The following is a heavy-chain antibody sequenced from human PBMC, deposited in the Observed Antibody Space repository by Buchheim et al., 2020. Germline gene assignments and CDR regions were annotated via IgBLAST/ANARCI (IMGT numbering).Heavy chain of an antibody. V-gene: IGHV3-21*01. D-gene: IGHD3-22*01. CDR2: ISSSSSYI. Sequence: EVQLVESGGGLVKPGESLRLSCAASGFTFSSYSMNWVRQAPGKGLEWVSSISSSSSYIYYADSVKDRFTISRDNAKNSLYLQMNSLRAEDTAVYYCARGISSGYYYDWDYGGQGTL. CDR3: ARGISSGYYYDWDY. CDR1: GFTFSSYS. J-gene: IGHJ4*02.